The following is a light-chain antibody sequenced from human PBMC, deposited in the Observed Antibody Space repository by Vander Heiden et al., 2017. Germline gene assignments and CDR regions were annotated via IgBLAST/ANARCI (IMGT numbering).Light chain of an antibody. V-gene: IGKV1-39*01. CDR3: QRSYGTLST. J-gene: IGKJ2*01. CDR1: QSISSY. CDR2: AAS. Sequence: DIQMTQSPSSLSASVGDRVTITCRASQSISSYLNWYQQKPGKAPKLLIYAASSLQSGVPSRFSGSGSGTDFTLTISSLQPEDFATYYCQRSYGTLSTFGPGTKLEIK.